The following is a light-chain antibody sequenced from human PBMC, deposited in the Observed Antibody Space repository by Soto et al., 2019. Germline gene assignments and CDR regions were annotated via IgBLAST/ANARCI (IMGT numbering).Light chain of an antibody. CDR1: SSDIGHYDY. V-gene: IGLV2-14*03. CDR2: HVT. Sequence: QSALTQPASVSGSPGQSITISCTGTSSDIGHYDYVSWYQQHPGKAPKLMIYHVTYRPSGVSNRYSGPKSGNSASLTISGLQADDEADYYCCSLTTSHTYVFGSGTQLTVL. CDR3: CSLTTSHTYV. J-gene: IGLJ7*01.